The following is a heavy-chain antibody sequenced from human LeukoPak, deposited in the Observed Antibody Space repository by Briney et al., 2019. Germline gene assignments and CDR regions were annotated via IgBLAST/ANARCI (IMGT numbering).Heavy chain of an antibody. CDR1: GGSFSGYY. Sequence: SETLSLTCAVYGGSFSGYYWSWIRQPPGKGLEWIGEINHSGSTNYNPSLKSRVTISVDTSKNQFSLKLSSVTAADTAVYYCARRYCSSTSCYVRRENDFDIWGEGTMVTVSS. CDR3: ARRYCSSTSCYVRRENDFDI. V-gene: IGHV4-34*01. CDR2: INHSGST. D-gene: IGHD2-2*01. J-gene: IGHJ3*02.